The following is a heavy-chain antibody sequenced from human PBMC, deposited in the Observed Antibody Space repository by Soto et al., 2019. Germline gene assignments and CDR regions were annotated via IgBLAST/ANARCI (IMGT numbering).Heavy chain of an antibody. D-gene: IGHD2-8*01. J-gene: IGHJ4*02. CDR2: VHYSGST. Sequence: SETLSLTCAVSGGSISTYYWSWIRQPPGKGLEWIGYVHYSGSTNYNPSLKSRVTISVDTSKNQFSLKLNSVTAADTAVFYCARGGSGVLDYWGKGTLVTLSS. CDR1: GGSISTYY. CDR3: ARGGSGVLDY. V-gene: IGHV4-59*01.